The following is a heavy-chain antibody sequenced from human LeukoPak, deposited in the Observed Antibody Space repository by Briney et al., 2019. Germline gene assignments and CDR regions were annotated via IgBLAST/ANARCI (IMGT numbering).Heavy chain of an antibody. Sequence: PSETLSLTCTVSGGSISSYYWSWIRQPPGKGLEWIGYIYYSGSTNYNPSLKSRVTISVDTSKNQFSLKLSSVTAADTAVYYCARDGWGYGDYPPRRDWFDPWGQGTLVTVSS. CDR3: ARDGWGYGDYPPRRDWFDP. CDR2: IYYSGST. CDR1: GGSISSYY. V-gene: IGHV4-59*01. J-gene: IGHJ5*02. D-gene: IGHD4-17*01.